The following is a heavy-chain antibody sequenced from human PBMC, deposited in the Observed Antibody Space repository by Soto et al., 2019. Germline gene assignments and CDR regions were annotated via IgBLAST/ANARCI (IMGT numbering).Heavy chain of an antibody. Sequence: EVQVVESGGGLVKPGGSLRLACAASGFPFSSFSWNWVRQAPGKGLEWVSSISPGGNSVYYADSVKGRFTISRDNAKNSLYLQMNNLWAEDAAVYYCARPRGPRGYDLIDYWGQGTLVSVSS. D-gene: IGHD5-12*01. V-gene: IGHV3-21*02. J-gene: IGHJ4*02. CDR3: ARPRGPRGYDLIDY. CDR1: GFPFSSFS. CDR2: ISPGGNSV.